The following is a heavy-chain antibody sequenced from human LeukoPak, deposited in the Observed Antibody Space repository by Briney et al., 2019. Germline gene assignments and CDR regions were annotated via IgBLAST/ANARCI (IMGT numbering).Heavy chain of an antibody. J-gene: IGHJ4*02. CDR2: IYPGDSDT. CDR3: ARRAAYCGGDCYYDY. D-gene: IGHD2-21*02. CDR1: GYSFTSYW. Sequence: GESLKISCTGSGYSFTSYWIGWVRQMPGKGLEWMGIIYPGDSDTRYSPSFQGQVTISADKSISTAYLQWSSLKASDTAMYYCARRAAYCGGDCYYDYWGQGTLVTVSS. V-gene: IGHV5-51*01.